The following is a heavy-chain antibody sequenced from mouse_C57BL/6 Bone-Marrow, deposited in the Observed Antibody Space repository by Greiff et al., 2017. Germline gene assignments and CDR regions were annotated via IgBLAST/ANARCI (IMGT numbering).Heavy chain of an antibody. J-gene: IGHJ2*01. CDR3: ARLAVITTVVAFDY. CDR2: ISSGGSYT. D-gene: IGHD1-1*01. Sequence: EVQLVESGGDLVKPGGSLKLSCAASGFTFSSYGMSWVRQTPDKRLEWVATISSGGSYTYYPDSVKGRFTISRDNAKNTLYLQMSSLKSEDTAMYYCARLAVITTVVAFDYWGQGTTLTVSS. V-gene: IGHV5-6*01. CDR1: GFTFSSYG.